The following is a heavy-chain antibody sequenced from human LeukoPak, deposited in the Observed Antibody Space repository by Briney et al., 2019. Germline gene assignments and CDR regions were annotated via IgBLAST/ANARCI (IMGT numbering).Heavy chain of an antibody. CDR2: IYYSGNT. Sequence: PSETLSLTCTVSGDSINTKNYYWGWIRQPPGKGLEWIGSIYYSGNTYYNPSLKSRVTLSIDTSKNQFSLRLSSVTAADTAVYYCARGPYELYSSGWYEGPRRRLNWFDPWGQGTLVTVSS. J-gene: IGHJ5*02. CDR3: ARGPYELYSSGWYEGPRRRLNWFDP. V-gene: IGHV4-39*01. D-gene: IGHD6-19*01. CDR1: GDSINTKNYY.